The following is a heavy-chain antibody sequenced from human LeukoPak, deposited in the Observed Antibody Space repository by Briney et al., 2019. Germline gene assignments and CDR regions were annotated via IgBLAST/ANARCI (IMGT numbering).Heavy chain of an antibody. Sequence: AASVKVSCKASGYTFTSYYMHWVRQAPGQGLEWMGIINPSGGSTNYAQKFQGRVTITADESTSTAYMELSSLRSEDTAVYYCAREPVGAEYYFDYWGQGTLVTVSS. CDR3: AREPVGAEYYFDY. D-gene: IGHD1-26*01. J-gene: IGHJ4*02. V-gene: IGHV1-46*01. CDR2: INPSGGST. CDR1: GYTFTSYY.